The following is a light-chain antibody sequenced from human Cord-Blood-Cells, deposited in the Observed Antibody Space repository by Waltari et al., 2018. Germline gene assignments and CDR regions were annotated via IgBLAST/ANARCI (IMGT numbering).Light chain of an antibody. CDR1: QSVSSY. Sequence: EIVLTQSPATLSLSPGERATLSCRASQSVSSYLAWYQQKPGQAPRLLIYDASNRATGIPARFSGSGSGTEFTLTISSLQPDDFATYYCQQYNSYSLYTFGQGTKLEIK. V-gene: IGKV3-11*01. J-gene: IGKJ2*01. CDR2: DAS. CDR3: QQYNSYSLYT.